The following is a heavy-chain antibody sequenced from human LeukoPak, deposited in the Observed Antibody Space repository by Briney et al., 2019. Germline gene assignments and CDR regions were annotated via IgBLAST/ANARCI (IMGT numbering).Heavy chain of an antibody. Sequence: SETLSLTCTVSGGSISSSGYYWSWIRQPPGKGLEWIGYIYYSGSTNYNPSLKSRVTISVDTSKNQFSLKLTSVTAADTAVYYCARHTPGGDPLRFLSPWGQGTLVTVSS. V-gene: IGHV4-61*05. J-gene: IGHJ4*02. CDR2: IYYSGST. CDR1: GGSISSSGYY. CDR3: ARHTPGGDPLRFLSP. D-gene: IGHD3-3*01.